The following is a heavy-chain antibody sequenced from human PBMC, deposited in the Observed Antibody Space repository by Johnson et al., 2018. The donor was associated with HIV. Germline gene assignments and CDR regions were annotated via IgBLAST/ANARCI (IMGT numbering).Heavy chain of an antibody. CDR2: ISYDGSNK. CDR3: ARGMVVAATKALDI. CDR1: GFTFSSYA. D-gene: IGHD2-15*01. Sequence: QVQLVESGGGVVQPGRSLRLSCAASGFTFSSYAMHWVRQAPGKGLEWVAVISYDGSNKYYADSVKGRFTISRDNSKNTLYLQMNSLRAEDTAVYYCARGMVVAATKALDIWGQGTMVTVSS. J-gene: IGHJ3*02. V-gene: IGHV3-30-3*01.